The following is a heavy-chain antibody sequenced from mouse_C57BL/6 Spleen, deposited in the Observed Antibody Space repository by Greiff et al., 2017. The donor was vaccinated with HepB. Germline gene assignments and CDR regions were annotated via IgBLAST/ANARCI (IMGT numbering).Heavy chain of an antibody. D-gene: IGHD4-1*01. CDR1: GYTFTSYW. J-gene: IGHJ4*01. Sequence: QVHVKQSGTELVKPGASVKLSCKASGYTFTSYWMHWVKQRPGQGLEWIGNINPSNGGTNYNEKFKSKATLTVDKSSSTAYMQLSSLTSEDSAVYYCASGLGRAMDYWGQGTSVTVSS. V-gene: IGHV1-53*01. CDR2: INPSNGGT. CDR3: ASGLGRAMDY.